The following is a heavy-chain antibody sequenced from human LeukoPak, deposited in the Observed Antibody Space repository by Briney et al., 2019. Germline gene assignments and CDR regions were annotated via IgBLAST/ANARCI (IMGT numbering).Heavy chain of an antibody. CDR1: GFTFGSYA. D-gene: IGHD6-13*01. V-gene: IGHV3-23*01. CDR2: ISGSGIST. J-gene: IGHJ4*02. Sequence: GGSLRLSCAACGFTFGSYAMSWVRQGPGKGLEWVSTISGSGISTYYADSVKGRFTISRDISRNTLFLQMNSLRAGDTAVYYCAKGIIAAPGTFDCWGQGTLVTVSS. CDR3: AKGIIAAPGTFDC.